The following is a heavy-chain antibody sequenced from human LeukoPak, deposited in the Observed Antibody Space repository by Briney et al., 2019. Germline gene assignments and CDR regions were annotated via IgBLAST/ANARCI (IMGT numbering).Heavy chain of an antibody. CDR2: IYTSGST. Sequence: PSETLSLTCTVSGGSISSGSYYWTWIRQPAGKGLEWIGRIYTSGSTNYNPSLQSRVTISVDTTKNQFSLKLSSVTAADTTLYYCATDRGADFYDSWGQGILVTVSS. CDR3: ATDRGADFYDS. CDR1: GGSISSGSYY. J-gene: IGHJ4*02. D-gene: IGHD3-10*01. V-gene: IGHV4-61*02.